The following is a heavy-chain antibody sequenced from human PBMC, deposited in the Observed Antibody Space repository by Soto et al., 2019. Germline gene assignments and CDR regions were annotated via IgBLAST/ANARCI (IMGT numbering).Heavy chain of an antibody. J-gene: IGHJ1*01. CDR3: ARESLKETITMTVVIEH. V-gene: IGHV4-4*07. Sequence: SETLSLTCSVSGDSISSYSWSWIRQPAGKGLEWLGRVYRGTSNYNPSLKSRLIMSLDTSKKQFSLNLRSVTAADTAVYYCARESLKETITMTVVIEHWGQGAKVTVSS. CDR2: VYRGTS. D-gene: IGHD3-22*01. CDR1: GDSISSYS.